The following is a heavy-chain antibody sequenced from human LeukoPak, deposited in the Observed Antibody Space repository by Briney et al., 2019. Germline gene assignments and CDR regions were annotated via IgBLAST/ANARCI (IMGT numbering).Heavy chain of an antibody. V-gene: IGHV3-21*01. CDR2: ISSSSSYI. CDR1: GFTFSSYS. Sequence: GGSLRLSCAASGFTFSSYSMNWVRQAPGKGLEWVSSISSSSSYIYYADSVKGRFTISRDNAKNSLYLQMNSLRAEDTAVYYCARDSGRYCSSTSCYGGDFDYWGQGTLVTVSS. CDR3: ARDSGRYCSSTSCYGGDFDY. J-gene: IGHJ4*02. D-gene: IGHD2-2*01.